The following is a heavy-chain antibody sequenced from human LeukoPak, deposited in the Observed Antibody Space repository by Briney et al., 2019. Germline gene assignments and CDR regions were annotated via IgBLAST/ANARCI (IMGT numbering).Heavy chain of an antibody. CDR2: IKQDGSDK. CDR3: VRGMDV. Sequence: GGSLRLSCAASGFTFNTYWMTWVRQAPGKGLEWVANIKQDGSDKRYVDSVKGRFTISRDNAKNSLYLQVNSLRAEDTAVYHCVRGMDVWGKGTTVTVSS. J-gene: IGHJ6*03. CDR1: GFTFNTYW. V-gene: IGHV3-7*01.